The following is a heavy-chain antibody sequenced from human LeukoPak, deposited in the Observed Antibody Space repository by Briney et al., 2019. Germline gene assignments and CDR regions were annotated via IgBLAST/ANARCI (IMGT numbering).Heavy chain of an antibody. Sequence: GASMKVSCKASGYTFTSYDINWVRQATGQRLEWMGWMNPNSGNTGYAQKFQGRVTMTRNTSISTAYMELSSLRSEDTAVYYCARARGITHGYPWGQGTLVTVSS. CDR1: GYTFTSYD. D-gene: IGHD3-10*01. CDR2: MNPNSGNT. V-gene: IGHV1-8*01. CDR3: ARARGITHGYP. J-gene: IGHJ5*02.